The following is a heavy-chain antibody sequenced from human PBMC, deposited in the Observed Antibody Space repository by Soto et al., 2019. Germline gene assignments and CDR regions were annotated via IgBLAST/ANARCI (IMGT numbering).Heavy chain of an antibody. CDR1: GGSISSSSYY. J-gene: IGHJ5*01. V-gene: IGHV4-39*02. D-gene: IGHD3-9*01. CDR2: IYYSGST. Sequence: SETLSLTCTVSGGSISSSSYYWDWIRQPPGKGLEWIGSIYYSGSTYYNPSLKSRVTISVDTSKNQFSLKLSSVTAADTAVYYCARDRLFYYYDIRGNRFDSPAQRSLVPVAS. CDR3: ARDRLFYYYDIRGNRFDS.